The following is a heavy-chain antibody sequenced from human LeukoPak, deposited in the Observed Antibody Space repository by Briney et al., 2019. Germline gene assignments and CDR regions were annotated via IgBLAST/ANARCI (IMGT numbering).Heavy chain of an antibody. CDR1: GGSFSSYY. Sequence: SETLSLTCTVYGGSFSSYYWSWIRQPPGKGLEWIGEINHSGSTNYNPSLKSRVTISVDTSKKQFSLKMSSVTAADTAVYYCARVAPPNPYWGQGTLVTVSS. J-gene: IGHJ4*02. CDR2: INHSGST. V-gene: IGHV4-34*01. CDR3: ARVAPPNPY.